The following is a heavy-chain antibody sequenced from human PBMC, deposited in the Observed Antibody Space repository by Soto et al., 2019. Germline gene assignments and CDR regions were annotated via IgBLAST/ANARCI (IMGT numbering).Heavy chain of an antibody. J-gene: IGHJ4*02. CDR3: AKDQICFGEP. CDR2: ISASGGNT. D-gene: IGHD3-10*01. CDR1: GFTFSDYG. Sequence: EVRVLESGGGLVQPGGSLRLSCAASGFTFSDYGMNWVRQAPGKGLEWVSGISASGGNTYYADSAKGRFTVARDNSTNTLALRMNSLRVEDTAVYYCAKDQICFGEPWGQGTLVTVSS. V-gene: IGHV3-23*01.